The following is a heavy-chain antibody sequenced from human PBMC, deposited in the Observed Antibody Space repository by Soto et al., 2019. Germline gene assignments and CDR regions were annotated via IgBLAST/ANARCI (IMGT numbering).Heavy chain of an antibody. CDR2: TYYRSKWYN. CDR1: GDSVSSNSAA. CDR3: AREGITMVRGVIINWFDH. J-gene: IGHJ5*02. V-gene: IGHV6-1*01. D-gene: IGHD3-10*01. Sequence: SQTLSLTCAISGDSVSSNSAAWNWIRQSPSRGLEWLGRTYYRSKWYNDYAVSVKSRVTINPDTSKNQFSLQLNSVTPEDTAVYYCAREGITMVRGVIINWFDHWGQGTLVTVSS.